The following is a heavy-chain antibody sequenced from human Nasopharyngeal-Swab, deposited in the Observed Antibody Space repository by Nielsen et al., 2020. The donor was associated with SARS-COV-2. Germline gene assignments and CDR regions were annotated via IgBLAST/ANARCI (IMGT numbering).Heavy chain of an antibody. CDR1: GFDFSTSW. V-gene: IGHV3-15*07. CDR2: IKHRDDGGTA. CDR3: ARDLGGGYCTTTNCPGS. D-gene: IGHD2-2*01. Sequence: GESLKISCGASGFDFSTSWMNWVRQAPGKGLEWVGLIKHRDDGGTADYAAPVKGRFIISRDDSKNTLWLQMDSLKTEDTAVYYCARDLGGGYCTTTNCPGSWGQGTLVTVSS. J-gene: IGHJ1*01.